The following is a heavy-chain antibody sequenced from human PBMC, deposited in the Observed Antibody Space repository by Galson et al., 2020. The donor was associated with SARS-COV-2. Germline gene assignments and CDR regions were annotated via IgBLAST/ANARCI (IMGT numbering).Heavy chain of an antibody. Sequence: GETLKLSCAASGFTFSDYDMHWVRQASGKSLEWVSLAGSVGDTYYLGSVKGRFIISRDNAKSSLYLQMNSLTAGDTAIYYCTRGQVGNAFDIWGQGTLVTVSS. CDR3: TRGQVGNAFDI. V-gene: IGHV3-13*01. CDR2: AGSVGDT. CDR1: GFTFSDYD. D-gene: IGHD1-26*01. J-gene: IGHJ3*02.